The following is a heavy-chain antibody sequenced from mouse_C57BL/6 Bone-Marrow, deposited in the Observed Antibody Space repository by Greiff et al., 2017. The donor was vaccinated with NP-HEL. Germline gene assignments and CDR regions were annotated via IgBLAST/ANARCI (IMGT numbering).Heavy chain of an antibody. CDR2: IDPSDSET. Sequence: QVQLQQPGTELVKPGASVKLSCKASGYTFTSYWMHWVKQRPGQGLEWIGNIDPSDSETHYNQKFKDKATLTVDKSSSTAYMQLSSLTSEDSAVYYCAIFAYYSNYPYAMDYWGQGTSVTVSS. D-gene: IGHD2-5*01. J-gene: IGHJ4*01. V-gene: IGHV1-52*01. CDR3: AIFAYYSNYPYAMDY. CDR1: GYTFTSYW.